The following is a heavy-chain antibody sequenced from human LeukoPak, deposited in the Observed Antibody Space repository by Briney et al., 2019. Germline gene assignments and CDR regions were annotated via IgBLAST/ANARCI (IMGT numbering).Heavy chain of an antibody. V-gene: IGHV1-24*01. Sequence: ASVKVSFKVSGYTLTELSMHWVRQAPGKGLEWMGGFDPEDGETIYAQKFQGRVTMTEDTSTDTAYMKLSSLRSEDTAVYYCATWVRDYGSGSLDYWGQGTLVTVSS. CDR3: ATWVRDYGSGSLDY. CDR1: GYTLTELS. J-gene: IGHJ4*02. CDR2: FDPEDGET. D-gene: IGHD3-10*01.